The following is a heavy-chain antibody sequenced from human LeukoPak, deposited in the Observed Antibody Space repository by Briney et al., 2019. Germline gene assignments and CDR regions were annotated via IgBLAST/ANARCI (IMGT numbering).Heavy chain of an antibody. J-gene: IGHJ4*02. CDR1: GFIVSSYY. V-gene: IGHV3-53*01. CDR2: IYTGGGT. Sequence: PGGSLRLSCAASGFIVSSYYMNWVRQAPGKGLEWVPVIYTGGGTYYADSVKGRFTISRDNSKNTLYLQMNSLRAEDTAVYYCARSEGDYWGQGTLVTVSS. CDR3: ARSEGDY.